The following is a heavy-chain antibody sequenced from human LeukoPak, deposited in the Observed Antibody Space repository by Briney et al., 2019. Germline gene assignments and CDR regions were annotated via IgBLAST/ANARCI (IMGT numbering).Heavy chain of an antibody. CDR1: GFTFSHYW. CDR3: GRDLSGSPDY. CDR2: INTDGSTT. Sequence: GGSLRLSCAVSGFTFSHYWMHWVRQTPGKGLVWVSRINTDGSTTGYADSVKGRFTISRDNAENTLYLQMNTLRAEDTAVYYCGRDLSGSPDYWGQGTLVTVSS. D-gene: IGHD1-26*01. V-gene: IGHV3-74*01. J-gene: IGHJ4*02.